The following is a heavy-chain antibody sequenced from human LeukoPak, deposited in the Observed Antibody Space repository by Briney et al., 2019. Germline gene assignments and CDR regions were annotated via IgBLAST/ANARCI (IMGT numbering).Heavy chain of an antibody. J-gene: IGHJ3*02. D-gene: IGHD1-1*01. Sequence: SETLSLTCTVSGGSLSSSSYYWGWIRQPPGKGLEWIGEINHSGSTNYNPSPKSRVTISVDTSKNQFSLKLSAVTAADTAVYYCARNDGPIGAFDIWGQGTMVTVSS. V-gene: IGHV4-39*07. CDR3: ARNDGPIGAFDI. CDR2: INHSGST. CDR1: GGSLSSSSYY.